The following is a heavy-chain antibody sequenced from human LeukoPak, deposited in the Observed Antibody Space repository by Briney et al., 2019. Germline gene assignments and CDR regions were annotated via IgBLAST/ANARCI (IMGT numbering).Heavy chain of an antibody. CDR2: ISAYNGNT. J-gene: IGHJ4*02. CDR1: GGTFSSYA. Sequence: RASVKVPCKASGGTFSSYAISWVRQAPGQGLEWMGWISAYNGNTNYAQKLQGRVTMTTDTSTSTAHMELRSLRSDDTAVYYCARGSGSYYDYWGQGTLVTVSS. CDR3: ARGSGSYYDY. V-gene: IGHV1-18*01. D-gene: IGHD1-26*01.